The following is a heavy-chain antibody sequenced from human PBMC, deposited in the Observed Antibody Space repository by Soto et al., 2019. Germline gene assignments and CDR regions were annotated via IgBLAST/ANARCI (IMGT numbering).Heavy chain of an antibody. D-gene: IGHD1-26*01. Sequence: ASVKVSCKASGYTFTIYAMHWVRQAPGQRLEWMGWINAGNGNTKYSQKFQGRVTITRDTSASTAYMELSSLRSEDTAVYYCARHSGSYYSLGYWGQGTLVTVSS. V-gene: IGHV1-3*01. J-gene: IGHJ4*02. CDR2: INAGNGNT. CDR3: ARHSGSYYSLGY. CDR1: GYTFTIYA.